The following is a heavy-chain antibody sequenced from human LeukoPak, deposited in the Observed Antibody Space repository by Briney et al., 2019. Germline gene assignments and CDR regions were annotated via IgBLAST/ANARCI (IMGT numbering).Heavy chain of an antibody. CDR1: GGSFSGYY. V-gene: IGHV4-34*01. CDR3: ATGGFGELDFDY. D-gene: IGHD3-10*01. Sequence: SETLSLTCAVYGGSFSGYYWSWIRQPPGKGLEWIGEINHSGSTNYNPSLKSRVTISVDTSKNQFSLKLSSVTAADTAVYYCATGGFGELDFDYWGQGTLVTVSS. CDR2: INHSGST. J-gene: IGHJ4*02.